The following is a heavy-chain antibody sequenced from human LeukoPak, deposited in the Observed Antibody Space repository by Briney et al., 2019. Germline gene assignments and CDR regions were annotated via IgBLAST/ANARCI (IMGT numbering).Heavy chain of an antibody. Sequence: SETLSLTCAVSGGSISSSNWWSWVRQPPGKGLEWIGEIYHSGSTNYNPSLKSRVTISVDTSKNQFSLKLSSVTAADTAVYYCARQGYPGNYYYYGMDVWGQGTTVTVSS. D-gene: IGHD2-15*01. CDR2: IYHSGST. V-gene: IGHV4-4*02. J-gene: IGHJ6*02. CDR1: GGSISSSNW. CDR3: ARQGYPGNYYYYGMDV.